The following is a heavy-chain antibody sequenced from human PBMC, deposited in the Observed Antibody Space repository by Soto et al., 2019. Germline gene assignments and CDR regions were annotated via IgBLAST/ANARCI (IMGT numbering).Heavy chain of an antibody. Sequence: ESGGGVVQPGRSLRLSCAASGFTFSSYAMHWVRQAPGKGLEWVAVISYDGSNKYYADSVKGRFTISRDNSKNTLYLQMNSLRAEDTAVYYCARERSITMIVVVITTAFDIWGQGTMVTVSS. CDR2: ISYDGSNK. V-gene: IGHV3-30-3*01. J-gene: IGHJ3*02. CDR1: GFTFSSYA. D-gene: IGHD3-22*01. CDR3: ARERSITMIVVVITTAFDI.